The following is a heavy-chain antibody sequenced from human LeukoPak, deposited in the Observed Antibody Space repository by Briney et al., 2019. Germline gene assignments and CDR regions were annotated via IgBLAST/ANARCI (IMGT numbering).Heavy chain of an antibody. V-gene: IGHV3-21*01. D-gene: IGHD3-10*01. CDR2: ISSSSSYI. CDR3: ATDAGYGSGSYSY. CDR1: GFTFSSYS. Sequence: GSLRLSCAASGFTFSSYSMNWVRQAPGKGLEWVSSISSSSSYIYYADSVKGRFTISRDNAKNSLYLQMNSLRAEDTAVYYCATDAGYGSGSYSYWGQGTLVTVSS. J-gene: IGHJ4*02.